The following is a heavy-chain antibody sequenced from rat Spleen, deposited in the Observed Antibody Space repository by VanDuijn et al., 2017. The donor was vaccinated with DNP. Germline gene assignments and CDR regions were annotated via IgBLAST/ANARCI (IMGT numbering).Heavy chain of an antibody. V-gene: IGHV5-7*01. CDR2: IIYDVSRT. J-gene: IGHJ4*01. CDR1: GFSFSDYN. Sequence: EVQLVESGGDVVQPGRSLKLSCAASGFSFSDYNMAWVRQAPKKGLGWVATIIYDVSRTYYRDSVKGRFTISRDTAKSSLYLQMNSLKSEDTATYYCTRVNNNLYYGLDAWGQGTSVTVSS. D-gene: IGHD1-10*01. CDR3: TRVNNNLYYGLDA.